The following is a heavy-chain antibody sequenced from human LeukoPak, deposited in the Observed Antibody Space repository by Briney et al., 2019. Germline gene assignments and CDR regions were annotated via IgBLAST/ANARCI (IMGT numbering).Heavy chain of an antibody. V-gene: IGHV4-4*09. CDR3: ARQQYDFWSGYLFDY. Sequence: SETLSLTCTVSGGSISSYYWSWIRQPPGKGLEWIGYIYTSGSTNYNPSLKSRVTISVDTSKNQFSLKLSSVTAADTAVHYCARQQYDFWSGYLFDYWGQGTLVTVSS. CDR1: GGSISSYY. CDR2: IYTSGST. J-gene: IGHJ4*02. D-gene: IGHD3-3*01.